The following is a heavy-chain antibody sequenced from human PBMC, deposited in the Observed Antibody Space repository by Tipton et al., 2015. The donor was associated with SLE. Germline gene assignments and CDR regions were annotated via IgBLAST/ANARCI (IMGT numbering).Heavy chain of an antibody. Sequence: TLSLTCTVSGGSVNSGGYYWSWIRQHPGKDLEWIGYIYYTGSTYYNPSLKSRVTIYVDTSKNQFSLKLNSVTAADTAVYYCARQGRNYASGSSFWGQGTMVTVSS. D-gene: IGHD3-10*01. J-gene: IGHJ3*01. V-gene: IGHV4-30-4*01. CDR1: GGSVNSGGYY. CDR3: ARQGRNYASGSSF. CDR2: IYYTGST.